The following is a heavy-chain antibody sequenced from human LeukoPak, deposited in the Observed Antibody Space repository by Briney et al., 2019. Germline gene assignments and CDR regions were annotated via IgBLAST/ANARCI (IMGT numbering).Heavy chain of an antibody. CDR3: ARRPTNYVPQNDAFDI. V-gene: IGHV3-7*01. Sequence: PGGSLRLSCAASGFTFSSYWMSWVRQAPGKGLEWVANIKQDGSEKYYVDSVKGRFTISRDNAKNSLYLQMNSLRAEDTAVYYCARRPTNYVPQNDAFDIWGQGTMVTVSS. D-gene: IGHD3-10*02. J-gene: IGHJ3*02. CDR1: GFTFSSYW. CDR2: IKQDGSEK.